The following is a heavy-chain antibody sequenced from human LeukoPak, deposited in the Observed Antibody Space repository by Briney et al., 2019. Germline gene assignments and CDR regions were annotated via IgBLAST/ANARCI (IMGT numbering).Heavy chain of an antibody. CDR1: GFTFNSYS. D-gene: IGHD1-26*01. CDR2: ISSSSSYI. Sequence: GGSLRLSCAASGFTFNSYSMNWVRQAPGKGLEWVSSISSSSSYIYYADSVKGRFAISRDNAKNSLYLQMNSLRAEDTAVYYCARGLGALNYWGQGTLVTVSS. V-gene: IGHV3-21*01. J-gene: IGHJ4*02. CDR3: ARGLGALNY.